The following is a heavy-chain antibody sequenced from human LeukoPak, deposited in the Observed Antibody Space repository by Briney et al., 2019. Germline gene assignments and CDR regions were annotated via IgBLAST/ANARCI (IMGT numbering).Heavy chain of an antibody. J-gene: IGHJ4*02. D-gene: IGHD3-10*01. CDR3: ARAGYGSGSYYLDY. Sequence: PGGSLRLSCAASGFTFSSYAMSWVRQAPGKGLEWVSAISGSGGSTYYADSVKGRFTISRDNSKNTLYLQMNSLRAEDTAVYYCARAGYGSGSYYLDYWGQGTLVTVSS. CDR1: GFTFSSYA. CDR2: ISGSGGST. V-gene: IGHV3-23*01.